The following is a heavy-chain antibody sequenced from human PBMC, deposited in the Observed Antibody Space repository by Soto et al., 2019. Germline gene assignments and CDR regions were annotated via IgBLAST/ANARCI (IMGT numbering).Heavy chain of an antibody. Sequence: EVQLVESGGGLVQPGGSLRLSCAASGFIVSSNYMSWVRQAPGKGLEWVSVIYSDGNTYYADSVKGRFTISRDNSKNTLYLQMNSLRAEDTAVYYCASPAPYYGHFPQFDYWGQGTLVTVSS. J-gene: IGHJ4*02. V-gene: IGHV3-66*01. D-gene: IGHD1-26*01. CDR1: GFIVSSNY. CDR2: IYSDGNT. CDR3: ASPAPYYGHFPQFDY.